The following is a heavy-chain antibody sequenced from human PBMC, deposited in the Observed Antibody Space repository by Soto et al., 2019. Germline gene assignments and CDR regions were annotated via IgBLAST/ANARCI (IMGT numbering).Heavy chain of an antibody. J-gene: IGHJ6*03. D-gene: IGHD2-2*03. CDR2: INHSGST. CDR1: GGSFSGYY. V-gene: IGHV4-34*01. Sequence: QVQLQQWGAGLLKPSETLSLTCAVYGGSFSGYYWSWIRQPPGKGLEWIGEINHSGSTNYNPSLKSRVTISVDTSKNQFSLKLSSVTAADTAVYYCVRGPMDARDYYYYMDVWGKGTTVTVSS. CDR3: VRGPMDARDYYYYMDV.